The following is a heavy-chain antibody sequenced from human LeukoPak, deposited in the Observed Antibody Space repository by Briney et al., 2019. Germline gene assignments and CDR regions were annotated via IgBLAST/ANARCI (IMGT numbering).Heavy chain of an antibody. V-gene: IGHV3-23*01. CDR1: GFTFSIYA. CDR2: ISKSGYGT. Sequence: PGGSLRLSCAPSGFTFSIYAMIWVRQAPGKGLEWVSAISKSGYGTYYADSVKGRFTISRDNSKNTLYLQMNSLRAEDTAVYYCAKLDSGSYSDYWGQGTLVTVSS. CDR3: AKLDSGSYSDY. J-gene: IGHJ4*02. D-gene: IGHD1-26*01.